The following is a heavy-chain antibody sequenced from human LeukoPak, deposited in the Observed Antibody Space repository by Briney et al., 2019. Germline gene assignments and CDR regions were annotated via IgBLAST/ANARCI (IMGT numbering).Heavy chain of an antibody. CDR3: ARQGRAGTTLDY. CDR1: GGSINDYY. Sequence: SETLSLTCTVSGGSINDYYWSWIRQPPGKGLEWIGYIYYSGSTNYNPSLQSRVTMSLDTSKNQFSLKLTSVTAADTAVYFCARQGRAGTTLDYWGQGILVTVSS. V-gene: IGHV4-59*01. D-gene: IGHD6-19*01. J-gene: IGHJ4*02. CDR2: IYYSGST.